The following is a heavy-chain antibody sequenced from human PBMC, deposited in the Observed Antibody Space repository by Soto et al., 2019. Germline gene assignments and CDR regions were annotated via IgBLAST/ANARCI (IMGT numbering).Heavy chain of an antibody. V-gene: IGHV3-21*01. CDR3: ARGRGSGWTEGNYYYYYGMDV. CDR1: GFTFSSYS. Sequence: PGGSLRLSCAASGFTFSSYSMNWVRQAPGKGLEWVSSISSSSSYIYYADSVKGRFTISRDNAKNSLYLQMNSLRAEDTAVYYCARGRGSGWTEGNYYYYYGMDVWGQGTTVTVSS. J-gene: IGHJ6*02. D-gene: IGHD6-19*01. CDR2: ISSSSSYI.